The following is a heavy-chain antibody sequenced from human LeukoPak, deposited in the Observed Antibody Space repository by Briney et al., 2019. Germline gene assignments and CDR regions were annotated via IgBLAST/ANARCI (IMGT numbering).Heavy chain of an antibody. J-gene: IGHJ4*02. D-gene: IGHD6-6*01. CDR2: LYSEGGRT. CDR1: GFTFSSYA. V-gene: IGHV3-74*01. CDR3: SRGLGQPVDS. Sequence: AGGSLRLSCAASGFTFSSYAMSWVRQAPGKGLVWVSRLYSEGGRTYYADSVKGRFTISRDNAKNTLYLQMNSLTVEDTAVYYCSRGLGQPVDSWGQGTLVTVSS.